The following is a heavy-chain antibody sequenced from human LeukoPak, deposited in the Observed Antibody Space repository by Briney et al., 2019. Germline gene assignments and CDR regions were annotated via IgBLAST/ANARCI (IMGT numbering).Heavy chain of an antibody. Sequence: GGSLRLSCSASGFTFSSYAMHWVRQAPGKGLEYVSAISSNGGSTYYADSVKGRFTISRDNSKNTLYLQMSSLRAEDTAVYYCVKAPPSYYDILTGYYGGVFDIWGQGTMVTVSS. CDR1: GFTFSSYA. CDR2: ISSNGGST. J-gene: IGHJ3*02. V-gene: IGHV3-64D*06. D-gene: IGHD3-9*01. CDR3: VKAPPSYYDILTGYYGGVFDI.